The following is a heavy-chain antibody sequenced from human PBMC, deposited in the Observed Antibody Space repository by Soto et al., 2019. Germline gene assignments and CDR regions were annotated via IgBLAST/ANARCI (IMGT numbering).Heavy chain of an antibody. D-gene: IGHD5-18*01. V-gene: IGHV3-11*01. Sequence: QVQLVESGGGLVKPGGSLRLSCAASGFTFSDYYMSWIRQAPGKGLEWVSFINPSISTIYYADSVKGRFTISRDNAKNSLYLQMNSLRAADTAVYYCVREAITAMVFDYWGQGALVTVSS. CDR1: GFTFSDYY. J-gene: IGHJ4*02. CDR3: VREAITAMVFDY. CDR2: INPSISTI.